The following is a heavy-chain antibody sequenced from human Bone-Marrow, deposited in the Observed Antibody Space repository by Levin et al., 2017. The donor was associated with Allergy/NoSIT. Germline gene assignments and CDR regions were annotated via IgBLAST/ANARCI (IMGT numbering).Heavy chain of an antibody. V-gene: IGHV3-9*01. CDR3: AKDMLALSFTMTSRDASDI. CDR2: ITWNSGSI. D-gene: IGHD3-22*01. CDR1: GFTFDDYA. J-gene: IGHJ3*02. Sequence: PGGSLRLSCAASGFTFDDYAMHWVRQAPGKGLEWVSGITWNSGSIVYADSVKGRFTVSRDNAKKSLYLQMNSLRAEDTALYYCAKDMLALSFTMTSRDASDIWGQGTMVTVSS.